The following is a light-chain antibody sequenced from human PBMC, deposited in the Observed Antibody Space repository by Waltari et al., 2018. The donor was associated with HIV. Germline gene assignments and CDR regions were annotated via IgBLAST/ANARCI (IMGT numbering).Light chain of an antibody. V-gene: IGLV1-40*01. CDR3: QSYDSSLRASV. Sequence: QSALTQPPSVSGAPGQRVTISCTGNRSNIGAGYFVHWYQHLPGTAPKLLVYSDINRPSAVPDRVAGSKSGTSASLVITGLQAEDEADYYCQSYDSSLRASVFGGGTKLTVL. J-gene: IGLJ2*01. CDR2: SDI. CDR1: RSNIGAGYF.